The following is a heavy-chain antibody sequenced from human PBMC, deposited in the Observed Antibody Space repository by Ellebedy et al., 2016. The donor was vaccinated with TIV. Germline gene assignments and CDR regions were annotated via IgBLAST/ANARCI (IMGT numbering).Heavy chain of an antibody. CDR3: AREDLLASSSPDHYGMDV. CDR1: GYIFTDYY. CDR2: IHPSGGST. D-gene: IGHD6-6*01. J-gene: IGHJ6*02. Sequence: AASVKVSCKVSGYIFTDYYIHWFRQAPGQGLEWMGIIHPSGGSTTYAQKFQGRVTMTRDTSTSTVYMELSSLTSEDTAVYYCAREDLLASSSPDHYGMDVWGHGTTVTVSS. V-gene: IGHV1-46*01.